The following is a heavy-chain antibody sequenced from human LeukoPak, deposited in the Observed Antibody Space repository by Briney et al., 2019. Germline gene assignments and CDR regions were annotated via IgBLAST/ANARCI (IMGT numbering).Heavy chain of an antibody. CDR3: ARVKAVAGPAPLDY. J-gene: IGHJ4*02. CDR2: INTDGSST. D-gene: IGHD6-19*01. CDR1: GFTFSSHW. Sequence: EGSLRLSCAASGFTFSSHWMHWVRQAPGKGLVWVSRINTDGSSTTYADSVKGRFTISRDNAKNTLYLQMNSLRADDTAVYYCARVKAVAGPAPLDYWGQGTLVTVSS. V-gene: IGHV3-74*03.